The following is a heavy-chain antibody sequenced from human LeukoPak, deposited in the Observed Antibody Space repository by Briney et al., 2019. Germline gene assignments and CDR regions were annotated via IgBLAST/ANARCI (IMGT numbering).Heavy chain of an antibody. V-gene: IGHV4-38-2*02. D-gene: IGHD2-2*01. CDR3: ARALGQLPSRY. J-gene: IGHJ4*02. Sequence: SETLSLTCTVSGYSISSGYYWGWIRQPPGKGLEWIGSIYHSGSTYYNPSLKSRVTISVDTSKNQFSPKLSSVTAADTAVYYCARALGQLPSRYWGQGTLVTVSS. CDR2: IYHSGST. CDR1: GYSISSGYY.